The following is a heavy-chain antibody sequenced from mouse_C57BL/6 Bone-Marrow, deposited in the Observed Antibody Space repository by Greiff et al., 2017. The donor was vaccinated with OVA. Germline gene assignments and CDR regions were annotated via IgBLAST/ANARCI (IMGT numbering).Heavy chain of an antibody. D-gene: IGHD2-4*01. CDR2: IHPSDSDT. CDR3: AIGDYEAWFAY. Sequence: QPGAELVKPGASVKVSCKASGYTFPSYWMHWVKQRPGQGLEWIGRIHPSDSDTNYNQKFKGKATLTVDKSSSTAYMQLSSLTSEDSAVYYCAIGDYEAWFAYWGQGTLVTVSA. V-gene: IGHV1-74*01. CDR1: GYTFPSYW. J-gene: IGHJ3*01.